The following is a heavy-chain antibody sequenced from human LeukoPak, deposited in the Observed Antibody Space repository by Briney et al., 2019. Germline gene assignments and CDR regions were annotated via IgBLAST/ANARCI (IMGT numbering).Heavy chain of an antibody. V-gene: IGHV3-48*03. CDR3: ATAPGGYNFDLS. J-gene: IGHJ4*02. Sequence: GGSLRLSCAASGFTFSSYEMNWVRQAPGKGLEWVSYISSSGSTIYYADSVKGRFTISRDNAKNSLYLQMNSLRAEDTAVYFCATAPGGYNFDLSWGRGTLVTVSS. CDR2: ISSSGSTI. CDR1: GFTFSSYE. D-gene: IGHD5-24*01.